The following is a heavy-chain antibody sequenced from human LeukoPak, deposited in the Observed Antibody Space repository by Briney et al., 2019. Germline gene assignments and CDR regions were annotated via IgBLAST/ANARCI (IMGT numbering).Heavy chain of an antibody. CDR3: ARDKYDFWSGYYIEGALDI. CDR1: GFTFSSYS. Sequence: PGGSLRLSCAASGFTFSSYSMNWVRQAPGKGLEWVSYISSSSSTIYYADSVKGRFTISRDNAKNSLYLQMNSLRAEDTAVYYCARDKYDFWSGYYIEGALDIWGQGTMVTVSS. J-gene: IGHJ3*02. CDR2: ISSSSSTI. V-gene: IGHV3-48*01. D-gene: IGHD3-3*01.